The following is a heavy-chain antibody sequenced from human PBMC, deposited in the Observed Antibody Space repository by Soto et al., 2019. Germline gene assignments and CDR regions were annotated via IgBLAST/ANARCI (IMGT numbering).Heavy chain of an antibody. CDR3: AIYGGNSVYFDY. V-gene: IGHV4-59*08. CDR1: GGSISNSY. Sequence: SETLSLTYSVSGGSISNSYGSCIRQPPGKGLEWIGYMFYSGSSTNYNPSLKSRVTIPVDTSKNQFSLKLSSVTAADTAVYYCAIYGGNSVYFDYWGQETLVTVSS. J-gene: IGHJ4*02. CDR2: MFYSGSST. D-gene: IGHD4-17*01.